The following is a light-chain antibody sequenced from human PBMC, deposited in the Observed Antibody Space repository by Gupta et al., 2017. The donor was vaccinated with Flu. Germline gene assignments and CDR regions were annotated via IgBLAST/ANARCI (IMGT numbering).Light chain of an antibody. V-gene: IGKV2-28*01. Sequence: DIVMTHSLLSLPVTPGEPASISCRSSQSLLHSNGYNYLDWYLQKPGQSPQLLIYLGSHRASGVPDRFSGSGSGTDFTLKISRVEVQHVGISYCMQALQTPWTFGQGTKVEIK. CDR1: QSLLHSNGYNY. J-gene: IGKJ1*01. CDR3: MQALQTPWT. CDR2: LGS.